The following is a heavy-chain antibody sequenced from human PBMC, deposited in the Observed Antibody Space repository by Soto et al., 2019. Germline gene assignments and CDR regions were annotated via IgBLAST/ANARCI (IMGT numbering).Heavy chain of an antibody. V-gene: IGHV1-2*02. CDR2: INPNSGDT. CDR1: GYTFTGYY. J-gene: IGHJ5*02. Sequence: ASVKVSCKASGYTFTGYYMHWVRQTPGQGLEWMGWINPNSGDTNYAQKFQGRVTMSGDTSSITAYMELSRLRYDDTAVYYCARGWNIVAAVTNNWFHPCGQGTLVTVSS. CDR3: ARGWNIVAAVTNNWFHP. D-gene: IGHD1-26*01.